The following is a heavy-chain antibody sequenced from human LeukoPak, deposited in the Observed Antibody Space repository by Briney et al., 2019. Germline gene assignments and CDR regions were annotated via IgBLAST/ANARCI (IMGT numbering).Heavy chain of an antibody. Sequence: GGSLRLSCAASGFTFSSYGMHWVRQAPGKGLEWVAVIWYDGSNKYYADSVKGRFTISRDNSKNTLYLQMNSLRAEGTAVYYCARVGGYSGYDPFDYWGQGTLVTVSS. V-gene: IGHV3-33*01. CDR1: GFTFSSYG. CDR2: IWYDGSNK. J-gene: IGHJ4*02. CDR3: ARVGGYSGYDPFDY. D-gene: IGHD5-12*01.